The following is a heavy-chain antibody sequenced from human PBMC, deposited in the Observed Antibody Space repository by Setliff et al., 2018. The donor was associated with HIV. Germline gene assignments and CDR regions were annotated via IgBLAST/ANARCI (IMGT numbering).Heavy chain of an antibody. CDR2: VYHTATT. J-gene: IGHJ1*01. V-gene: IGHV4-31*03. D-gene: IGHD2-2*01. CDR3: ARGESTTWDLAEYFQH. Sequence: SETLSLTCTVSGGSINTGHYYWSWIRQHPGKCLEWIGYVYHTATTYFNPSLKSRITISVDTSKNQFSLKLGFVTAADTAVYYCARGESTTWDLAEYFQHWGHGTLVTVSS. CDR1: GGSINTGHYY.